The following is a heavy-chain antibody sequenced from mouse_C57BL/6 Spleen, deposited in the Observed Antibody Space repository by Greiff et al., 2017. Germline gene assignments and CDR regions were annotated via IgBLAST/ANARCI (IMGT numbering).Heavy chain of an antibody. D-gene: IGHD1-1*01. CDR2: IDPSDSET. CDR3: ARGNYYGSSYETGAMDY. Sequence: QVQLQQSGAELVRPGSSVKLSCKASGYTFTSYWMHWVKQRPIQGLEWIGNIDPSDSETHYNQKFKDKATLTVDKSSSTAYMQLSSLTSEDSAVYYCARGNYYGSSYETGAMDYWGQGTSVTVSS. V-gene: IGHV1-52*01. J-gene: IGHJ4*01. CDR1: GYTFTSYW.